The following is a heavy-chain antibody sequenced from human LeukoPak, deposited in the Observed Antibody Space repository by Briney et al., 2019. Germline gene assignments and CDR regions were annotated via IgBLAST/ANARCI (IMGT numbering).Heavy chain of an antibody. V-gene: IGHV3-30*18. CDR2: SAHDEVGK. Sequence: PGGSLRLSCVGSGFTFSDYAIHWVRQAPGKGLEWVAVSAHDEVGKQFADSVKGRFTLSRDNSRDSVHLQMNRPRDEDTAVYYCAKDRGYGEHEPFESWGQGSLVTVSS. CDR3: AKDRGYGEHEPFES. CDR1: GFTFSDYA. J-gene: IGHJ4*02. D-gene: IGHD4-17*01.